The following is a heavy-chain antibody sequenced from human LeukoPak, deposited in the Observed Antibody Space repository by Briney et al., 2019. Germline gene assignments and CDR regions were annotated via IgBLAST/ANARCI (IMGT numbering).Heavy chain of an antibody. CDR3: ARVVGLTGYSSNWYSGYYYYMDV. V-gene: IGHV1-69*06. Sequence: SVKVSCKTSGGTFSSYAITWVRQTPGQGLEWMGGIIPIFGTTNYAQKFQDRVTITADKSTSTAYMKLSTLRSEDTAVYYCARVVGLTGYSSNWYSGYYYYMDVWGKGTTVTVSS. CDR2: IIPIFGTT. D-gene: IGHD6-13*01. J-gene: IGHJ6*03. CDR1: GGTFSSYA.